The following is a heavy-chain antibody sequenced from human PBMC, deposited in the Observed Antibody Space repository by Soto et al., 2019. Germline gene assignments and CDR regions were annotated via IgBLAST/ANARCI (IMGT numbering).Heavy chain of an antibody. CDR3: AKADGEQWMIPHLDN. D-gene: IGHD6-19*01. V-gene: IGHV3-23*01. J-gene: IGHJ4*02. CDR1: GFNFKKFA. Sequence: VHLLESGGGVVQPGGSLRLSCEASGFNFKKFAMGWVRQAPGEGLEWVSGISCCGGSTSYAASVTGRFTLARDDSKNTLSLHLNSLRFEDTARYFCAKADGEQWMIPHLDNWGQGTLVTVS. CDR2: ISCCGGST.